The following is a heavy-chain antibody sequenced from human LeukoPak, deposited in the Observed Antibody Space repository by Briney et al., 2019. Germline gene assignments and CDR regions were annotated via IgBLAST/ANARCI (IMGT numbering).Heavy chain of an antibody. V-gene: IGHV4-39*01. J-gene: IGHJ4*02. CDR1: GDSISRGDSY. CDR2: IYYVGSP. D-gene: IGHD4-17*01. CDR3: ARRSMTTVTD. Sequence: SETLSLTCSVSGDSISRGDSYWGWIRQYPGKGLEWLGSIYYVGSPYNNPSLNSRRVTMSVDTSKNQFSLKLTSVTAADTAVYYCARRSMTTVTDWGQGTLVTVSS.